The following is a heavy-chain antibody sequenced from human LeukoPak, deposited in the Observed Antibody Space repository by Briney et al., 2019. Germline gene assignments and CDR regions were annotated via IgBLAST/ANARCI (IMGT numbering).Heavy chain of an antibody. CDR1: GASITSYY. D-gene: IGHD1-26*01. CDR3: ARGELRVGATAFDY. CDR2: IYYSGST. V-gene: IGHV4-59*01. J-gene: IGHJ4*02. Sequence: SETLSLTCTVSGASITSYYWSWIRQPPGKGREWIGYIYYSGSTNHNPSLKSRVTMSVDTSKKQFSLKLRSVTAAATAVYYCARGELRVGATAFDYWGQGTLVTVSS.